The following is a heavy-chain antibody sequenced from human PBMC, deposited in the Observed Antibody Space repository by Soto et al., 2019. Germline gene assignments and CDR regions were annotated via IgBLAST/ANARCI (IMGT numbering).Heavy chain of an antibody. Sequence: QVQLVQSGAEVKKPGSSVKVSCKASGGTFSSYTINWVRQAPGQGLEWMGRIIPILGIANYAQKFQGRVTITADKSTSTAYMELSSLGSEDTAVYYCARHYGDYNGGYWGQGTLVTVSS. D-gene: IGHD4-17*01. CDR2: IIPILGIA. J-gene: IGHJ4*02. V-gene: IGHV1-69*02. CDR3: ARHYGDYNGGY. CDR1: GGTFSSYT.